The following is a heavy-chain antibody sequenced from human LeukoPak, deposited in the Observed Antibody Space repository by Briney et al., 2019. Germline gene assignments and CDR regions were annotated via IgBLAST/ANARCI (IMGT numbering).Heavy chain of an antibody. CDR3: ARQVIADRRNGMVV. CDR2: INHSGST. D-gene: IGHD6-6*01. Sequence: SETLSLTCAVYVVGFSGYYWSWIRQPPGKGLEWTGEINHSGSTNYNPSLKSRVTISVDTSKNQFSLKLSSVTAADTAVYYCARQVIADRRNGMVVGGQGTTVTVSS. CDR1: VVGFSGYY. J-gene: IGHJ6*02. V-gene: IGHV4-34*01.